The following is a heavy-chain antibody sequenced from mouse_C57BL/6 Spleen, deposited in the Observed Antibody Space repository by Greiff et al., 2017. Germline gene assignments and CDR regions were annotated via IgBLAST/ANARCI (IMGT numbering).Heavy chain of an antibody. D-gene: IGHD1-1*01. CDR3: ARQGRMAPV. Sequence: DVKLVESGGDLVKPGGSLKLSCAASGFTFSSYGMSWVRQTPDKRLEWVATISSGGSYTYYPDSVKGRFTISRDNAKNTLYLQMSSLKSEDTAMYYCARQGRMAPVGGTGTTVTVAS. V-gene: IGHV5-6*02. CDR1: GFTFSSYG. J-gene: IGHJ1*03. CDR2: ISSGGSYT.